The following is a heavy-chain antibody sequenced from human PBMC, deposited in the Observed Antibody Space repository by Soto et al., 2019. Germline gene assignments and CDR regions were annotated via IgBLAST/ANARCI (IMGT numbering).Heavy chain of an antibody. D-gene: IGHD3-10*01. CDR3: ASDRNYYGSGSYDI. CDR1: GFTFSDYY. CDR2: ISSSGSTI. J-gene: IGHJ3*02. V-gene: IGHV3-11*01. Sequence: GGSLRLSCAASGFTFSDYYMSWIRQAPGKGLERVSYISSSGSTIYYADSVKGRFTISRDNAKNSLYLQMNSLRAEDTAVYYCASDRNYYGSGSYDICGQGSMVTVSS.